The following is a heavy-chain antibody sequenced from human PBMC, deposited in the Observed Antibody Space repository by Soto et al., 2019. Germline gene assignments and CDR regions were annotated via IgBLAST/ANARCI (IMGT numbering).Heavy chain of an antibody. CDR3: AREREGEGYYDSSGYYYYFDY. V-gene: IGHV4-59*01. Sequence: PSETLSLTCTVSGGSISSYYWSWIRQPPGKGLEWIGYIHYSGSTNYNPSLKSRVTISVDTSKNQFSLKLSSVTAADTAVYYCAREREGEGYYDSSGYYYYFDYWGQGTLVTVSS. CDR1: GGSISSYY. CDR2: IHYSGST. D-gene: IGHD3-22*01. J-gene: IGHJ4*02.